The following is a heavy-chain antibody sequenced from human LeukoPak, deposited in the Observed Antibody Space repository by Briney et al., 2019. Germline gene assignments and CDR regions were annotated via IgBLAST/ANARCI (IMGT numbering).Heavy chain of an antibody. CDR2: IYYSGST. D-gene: IGHD2-2*01. V-gene: IGHV4-59*01. CDR1: GGSISSYY. CDR3: ARDRCSSTSCFFGY. Sequence: SETLSLTCTVSGGSISSYYWSWIRQPPGKGLEWIGYIYYSGSTNYNPSLKSRVTISVDTSKNQFSLKLSSVTAADTAVYYCARDRCSSTSCFFGYWGQGTLVTVSS. J-gene: IGHJ4*02.